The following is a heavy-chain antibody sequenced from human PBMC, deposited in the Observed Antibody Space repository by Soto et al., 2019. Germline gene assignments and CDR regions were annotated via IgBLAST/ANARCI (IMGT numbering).Heavy chain of an antibody. CDR1: GGSISSYY. J-gene: IGHJ4*02. CDR3: ARPHPVDPYYFDY. CDR2: IYYSGST. V-gene: IGHV4-59*08. Sequence: SETLSLTCTVSGGSISSYYWSWIRQPPGKGLEWIGYIYYSGSTNYNPSLKSRVTISVDTSKNQFSLKLSSVTAADTAVYYCARPHPVDPYYFDYWGQGTLVTVSS.